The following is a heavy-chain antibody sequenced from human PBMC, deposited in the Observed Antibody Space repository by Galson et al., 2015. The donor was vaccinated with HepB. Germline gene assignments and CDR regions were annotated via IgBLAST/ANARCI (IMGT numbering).Heavy chain of an antibody. CDR2: IYTSGST. D-gene: IGHD5-18*01. J-gene: IGHJ6*02. V-gene: IGHV4-61*02. CDR3: ARGRGYSYGRYYYYGMDV. Sequence: TLSLTCTVSGGSISSGSYYWSWIRQPAGKGLEWIGRIYTSGSTNYNPSLKSRVTISVDTSKNQFSLKLSSVTAADTAVYYCARGRGYSYGRYYYYGMDVWGQGTTVTVSS. CDR1: GGSISSGSYY.